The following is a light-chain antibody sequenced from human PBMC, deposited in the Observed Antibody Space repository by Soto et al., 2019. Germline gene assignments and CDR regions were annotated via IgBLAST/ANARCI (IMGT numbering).Light chain of an antibody. CDR2: DAP. Sequence: DIQMTQSPSTLSASVGDGVTITCRASQTSSVWVAWYQQRPGKAPKFLLDDAPNLETGVSSRFSGSGSGTEYTPTIRSLQPDDVATYYCQQDDCSSPYFGQGTKLLIK. J-gene: IGKJ2*01. CDR3: QQDDCSSPY. CDR1: QTSSVW. V-gene: IGKV1-5*01.